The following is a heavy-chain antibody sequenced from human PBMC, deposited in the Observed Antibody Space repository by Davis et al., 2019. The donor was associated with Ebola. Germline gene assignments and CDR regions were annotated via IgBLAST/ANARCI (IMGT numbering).Heavy chain of an antibody. CDR3: AREVAARYYYYGMDV. CDR2: IIPIFGTA. V-gene: IGHV1-69*13. Sequence: SVKVSCKASGGTFSSYAISWVRQAPGQGLEWMGGIIPIFGTANYAQKFQGRVTITADESTSTAYMELSSLRAEDTAVYYCAREVAARYYYYGMDVWGQGTTVTVSS. J-gene: IGHJ6*02. CDR1: GGTFSSYA. D-gene: IGHD1-26*01.